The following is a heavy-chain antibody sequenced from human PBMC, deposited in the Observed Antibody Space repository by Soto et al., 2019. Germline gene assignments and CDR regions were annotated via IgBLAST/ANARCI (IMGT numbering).Heavy chain of an antibody. CDR3: AREVPPRRYYYGSGSYSYYFDY. V-gene: IGHV1-69*13. CDR2: INPIFGTA. Sequence: SVKVSCKASGGTFSSYAISWVRQAPGQGLEWMGGINPIFGTANYAQKFQGRVTLTADESTSTAYMELSSLRSEDTAVYYCAREVPPRRYYYGSGSYSYYFDYWGQGTLVTVSS. J-gene: IGHJ4*02. CDR1: GGTFSSYA. D-gene: IGHD3-10*01.